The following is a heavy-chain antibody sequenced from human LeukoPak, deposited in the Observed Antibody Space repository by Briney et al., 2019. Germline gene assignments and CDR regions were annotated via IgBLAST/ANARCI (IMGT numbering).Heavy chain of an antibody. Sequence: ASVKVSCKASGYTFTKYGISWVRQAPGQGLEWMGWISAYNGNTNYAQKLQGRVTMTTDTSTSTAFMGLRSLRSDDTAVYYCAREPLVVGATVDYWGQGTLVTVSS. V-gene: IGHV1-18*01. D-gene: IGHD1-26*01. CDR3: AREPLVVGATVDY. CDR1: GYTFTKYG. J-gene: IGHJ4*02. CDR2: ISAYNGNT.